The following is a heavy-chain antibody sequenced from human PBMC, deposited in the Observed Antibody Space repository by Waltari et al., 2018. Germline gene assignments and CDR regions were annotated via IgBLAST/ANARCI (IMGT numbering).Heavy chain of an antibody. J-gene: IGHJ4*01. CDR1: GVSFLGYF. CDR2: IHYSGST. Sequence: QVQLHQWGAGQLKPSETLSLTCAVSGVSFLGYFWSWIRQSPGKGLEWLGAIHYSGSTNYNPTLASRLSLSVDTTKKQFSLRLTSVTAADAALYFCARYGEVPPNYFFDYWGQGTLVTVSS. D-gene: IGHD2-21*01. V-gene: IGHV4-34*01. CDR3: ARYGEVPPNYFFDY.